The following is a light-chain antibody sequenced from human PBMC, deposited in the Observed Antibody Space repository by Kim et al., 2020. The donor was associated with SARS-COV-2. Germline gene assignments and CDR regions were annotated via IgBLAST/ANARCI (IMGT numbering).Light chain of an antibody. Sequence: SPGERATLHCRASQSGSSSYLAWYQQKPGQAPRLLIYGASSRATGIPDRFSGSGSGTDFTLTISRLEPEDFAVYYCQQYGSSPYTFGQGTKLEI. CDR2: GAS. J-gene: IGKJ2*01. V-gene: IGKV3-20*01. CDR3: QQYGSSPYT. CDR1: QSGSSSY.